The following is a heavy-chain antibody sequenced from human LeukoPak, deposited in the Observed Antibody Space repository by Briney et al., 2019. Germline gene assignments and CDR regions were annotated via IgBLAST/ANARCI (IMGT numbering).Heavy chain of an antibody. D-gene: IGHD6-19*01. CDR1: GGSFSGYY. CDR3: ARSQWLIALDY. V-gene: IGHV4-34*01. J-gene: IGHJ4*02. Sequence: PSETLSLTCAAYGGSFSGYYWSWIRQPPGKGLEWIGEINHSGSTNYIPSLKSRVTISVDTSKNQFSLRLSSVTAADTAVYYCARSQWLIALDYWGQGTLVTVSS. CDR2: INHSGST.